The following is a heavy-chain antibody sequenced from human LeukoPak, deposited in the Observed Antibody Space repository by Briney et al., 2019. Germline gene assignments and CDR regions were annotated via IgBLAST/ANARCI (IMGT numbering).Heavy chain of an antibody. CDR1: GGSISSYY. CDR3: ASGTTVTTFEAHWLFDL. V-gene: IGHV4-59*01. CDR2: IYYSGST. D-gene: IGHD4-17*01. J-gene: IGHJ2*01. Sequence: SGTLSLTCTVSGGSISSYYWSWIRQPPGKGLEWLGYIYYSGSTNYNPSLKSRVTISVDTSKNQFSLKLSSVTAADTAVYYCASGTTVTTFEAHWLFDLWGRGTLVTVSS.